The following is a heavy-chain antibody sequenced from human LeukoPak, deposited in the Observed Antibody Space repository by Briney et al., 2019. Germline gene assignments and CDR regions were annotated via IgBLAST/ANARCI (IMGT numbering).Heavy chain of an antibody. CDR2: IYYSGST. Sequence: SETLSLTCTGSGGSISSYYWRWIRQPPGKGLEWIGYIYYSGSTNYNPSLKSRVTISVDTSKNQFSLKLSSVTAADTAVYYCARAVHFDYWGQGTLVTVS. V-gene: IGHV4-59*01. CDR3: ARAVHFDY. CDR1: GGSISSYY. D-gene: IGHD3-10*01. J-gene: IGHJ4*02.